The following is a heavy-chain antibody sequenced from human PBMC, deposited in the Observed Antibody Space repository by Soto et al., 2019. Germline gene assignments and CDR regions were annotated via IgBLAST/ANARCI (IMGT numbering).Heavy chain of an antibody. J-gene: IGHJ6*02. CDR3: AREGTAWRPYYYGMDV. V-gene: IGHV3-33*01. D-gene: IGHD3-10*01. CDR1: GFTFSSYG. CDR2: IWYDGSNK. Sequence: QVQLVESGGGVVQPGRSLRLSCAASGFTFSSYGMHWVRQAPGKGLEWVAVIWYDGSNKYYADSVKGRFTISRDNSKNXLYLQMNSLRAEDTAVYYCAREGTAWRPYYYGMDVWGQGTTVTVSS.